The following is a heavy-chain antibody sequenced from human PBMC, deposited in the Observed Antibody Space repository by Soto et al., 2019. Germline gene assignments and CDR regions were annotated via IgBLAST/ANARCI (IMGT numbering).Heavy chain of an antibody. D-gene: IGHD3-10*01. CDR1: GYTFSNFA. J-gene: IGHJ4*02. Sequence: QVQLVQSGAEVKKPGASVKVSCKASGYTFSNFAMHWVRQAPGQRLEWMGWINPGNWNRKYSQKFQGRVTITRDTSASTAHMELSSLRADDTAVYYCARDAGSFGYWGQGTLVTVSS. CDR2: INPGNWNR. CDR3: ARDAGSFGY. V-gene: IGHV1-3*01.